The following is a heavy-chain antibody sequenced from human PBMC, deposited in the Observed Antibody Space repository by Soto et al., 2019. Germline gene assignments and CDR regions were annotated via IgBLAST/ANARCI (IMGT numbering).Heavy chain of an antibody. D-gene: IGHD6-6*01. CDR3: ARVGGLAARTFDY. V-gene: IGHV4-59*01. CDR1: GGSISDFY. CDR2: IYYSGST. Sequence: SETLSLTCTVSGGSISDFYWSWIRQPPGKGLEWIGYIYYSGSTNYNPSLKSRVTISVDASKNQFSLNLRSMSPADTAVYYCARVGGLAARTFDYWGPGTLVTVSS. J-gene: IGHJ4*02.